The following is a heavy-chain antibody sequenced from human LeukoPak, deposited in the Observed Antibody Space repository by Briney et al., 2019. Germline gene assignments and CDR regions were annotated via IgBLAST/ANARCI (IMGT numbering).Heavy chain of an antibody. D-gene: IGHD3-22*01. J-gene: IGHJ4*02. Sequence: GASVKVSCKASGYTFTGYYMHWVRQAPGQGLEWMGWINPNSGGTNYAQKFQGRVTMTRDTSISTAYMELSRLRSDDTAVYYCARVTDYCDSSGYRFGRVFDYWGQGTLVTVSS. V-gene: IGHV1-2*02. CDR3: ARVTDYCDSSGYRFGRVFDY. CDR2: INPNSGGT. CDR1: GYTFTGYY.